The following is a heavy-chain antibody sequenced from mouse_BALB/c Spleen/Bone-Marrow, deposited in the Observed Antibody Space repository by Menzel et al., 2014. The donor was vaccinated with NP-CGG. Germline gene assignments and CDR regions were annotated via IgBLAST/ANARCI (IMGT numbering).Heavy chain of an antibody. D-gene: IGHD1-1*02. Sequence: DVQLQESGPSLMKPSQTLSLTSGYWNWLRKFPGNKLEHMGYISYSGSTYYNPSLKSRISITRGTSKNQYYLQLNSVTTEDTATYYCARGRAMGFAYWGQGTLVNVSA. V-gene: IGHV3-8*02. J-gene: IGHJ3*01. CDR2: ISYSGST. CDR3: ARGRAMGFAY. CDR1: SGY.